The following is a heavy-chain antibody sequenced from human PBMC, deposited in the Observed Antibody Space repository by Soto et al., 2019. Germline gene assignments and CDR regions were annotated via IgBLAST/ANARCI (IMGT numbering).Heavy chain of an antibody. Sequence: SETLSLTCTVSGGSISSGGYYWSWIRQHPGKGLEWIGYIYYSGSTSYNPSLESRVTIPADTSKNQFSLKLSSVTAADTAVYYCARGTGTSYDYWGQGTLVTVSS. V-gene: IGHV4-31*03. CDR2: IYYSGST. CDR3: ARGTGTSYDY. J-gene: IGHJ4*02. CDR1: GGSISSGGYY. D-gene: IGHD1-7*01.